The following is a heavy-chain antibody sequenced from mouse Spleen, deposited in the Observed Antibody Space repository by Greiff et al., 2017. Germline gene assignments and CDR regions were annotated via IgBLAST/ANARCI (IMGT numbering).Heavy chain of an antibody. CDR1: GYPFTSYW. Sequence: VKLQQPGAELVPPGASVQMSCKASGYPFTSYWITWVKQRPGQGLEWIGDIYPGSGSTNYNEKFKSKATLTVDTSSSTAYMQLSSLTSEDSAVYYCARGVAWFAYWGQGTLVTVSA. CDR2: IYPGSGST. CDR3: ARGVAWFAY. J-gene: IGHJ3*01. V-gene: IGHV1-55*01.